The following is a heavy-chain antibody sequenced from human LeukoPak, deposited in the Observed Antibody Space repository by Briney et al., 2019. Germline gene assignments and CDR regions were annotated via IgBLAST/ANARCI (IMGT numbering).Heavy chain of an antibody. CDR2: INHSGST. CDR3: ARRAIFGVVIISYNWFDP. D-gene: IGHD3-3*01. V-gene: IGHV4-34*01. Sequence: SETLSLTCAVYGGSFSGYYWSWIRQPPGKGLEWIGEINHSGSTNYKPSLKSRVTISVDTSKNQFSLKLSSVTAADTAVYYCARRAIFGVVIISYNWFDPWGQGTLVTVSS. J-gene: IGHJ5*02. CDR1: GGSFSGYY.